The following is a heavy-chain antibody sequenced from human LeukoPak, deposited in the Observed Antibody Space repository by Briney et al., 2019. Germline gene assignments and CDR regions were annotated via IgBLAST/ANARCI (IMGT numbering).Heavy chain of an antibody. Sequence: GGSLRLSCAASGFTFSSYAMHWVRQAPGKGLEWVAVISYDGSNKYYADSVKGRFTISRDNSKNTLYLQMNSLRAEDTAVYYCARDNREQQLVPPTFDYWGQGTLVTVSS. CDR3: ARDNREQQLVPPTFDY. D-gene: IGHD6-13*01. CDR1: GFTFSSYA. CDR2: ISYDGSNK. J-gene: IGHJ4*02. V-gene: IGHV3-30-3*01.